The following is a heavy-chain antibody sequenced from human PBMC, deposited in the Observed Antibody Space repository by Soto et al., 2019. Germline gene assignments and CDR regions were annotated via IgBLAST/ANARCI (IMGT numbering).Heavy chain of an antibody. V-gene: IGHV1-8*01. D-gene: IGHD1-26*01. CDR1: GYTFTSYD. CDR3: ARVGSYSGSADAFDI. Sequence: QVQLVQSGAEVKKPGASLKVSCKASGYTFTSYDINWVRQATGQGREWMGWMNPNSGNTGYAQKFQGRVTMTRNTSISTAYMELSSMRSEDTAVYYCARVGSYSGSADAFDIWGQGTMVTVSS. CDR2: MNPNSGNT. J-gene: IGHJ3*02.